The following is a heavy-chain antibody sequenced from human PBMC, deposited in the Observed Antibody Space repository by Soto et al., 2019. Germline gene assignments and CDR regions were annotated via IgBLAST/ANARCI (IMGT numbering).Heavy chain of an antibody. CDR2: IYTSGST. CDR1: GGSISSYY. Sequence: SETLSLTCTVSGGSISSYYWSWIRQPAGKGLEWIGRIYTSGSTNYNPSLKSRVTMSVDTSKNQFSLKLSSVTAADTAVYYCARLPPSYYDILTGYLLSRYYFDYWGQGTLVTVSS. J-gene: IGHJ4*02. V-gene: IGHV4-4*07. CDR3: ARLPPSYYDILTGYLLSRYYFDY. D-gene: IGHD3-9*01.